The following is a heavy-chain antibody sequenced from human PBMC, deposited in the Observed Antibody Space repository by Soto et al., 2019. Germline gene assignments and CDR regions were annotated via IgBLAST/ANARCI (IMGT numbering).Heavy chain of an antibody. V-gene: IGHV4-59*12. D-gene: IGHD2-21*02. Sequence: PSETLSLTCTVSGGSISSYYWSWIRQPPGKGLEWIGYIYYSGSTNYNPSLKSRVTISVDTSKNQFSLKLSSVTAADTAVFYCARDLNGYGDIDTWGQGTMVTVSS. J-gene: IGHJ5*02. CDR2: IYYSGST. CDR3: ARDLNGYGDIDT. CDR1: GGSISSYY.